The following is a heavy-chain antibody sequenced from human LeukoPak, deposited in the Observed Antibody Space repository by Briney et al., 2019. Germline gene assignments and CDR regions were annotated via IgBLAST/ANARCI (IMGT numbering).Heavy chain of an antibody. CDR1: GFPFSSYA. Sequence: PGGSLRLSCAASGFPFSSYAMSWIRQAPGKGLEWVSAISGSGGSTYYADSVKGRFTISRDNSKNTLYLQMNSLRAEDTAVYYCAKGTWQQLVYVYFQHWGQGTLVTVSS. CDR3: AKGTWQQLVYVYFQH. V-gene: IGHV3-23*01. D-gene: IGHD6-13*01. CDR2: ISGSGGST. J-gene: IGHJ1*01.